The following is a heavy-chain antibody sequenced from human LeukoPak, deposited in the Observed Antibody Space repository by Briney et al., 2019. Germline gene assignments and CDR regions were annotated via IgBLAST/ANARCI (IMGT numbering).Heavy chain of an antibody. Sequence: SQTLSLTCTVSGGSISSGGYYWSWARQHPGEGLEWIGYIYYSGSTYYNPSLKSRVTISVDTSKNQFSLKLSSVTAADTAVYYCARRPYSSCWYYFDYWGQGTLVTVSS. CDR3: ARRPYSSCWYYFDY. CDR2: IYYSGST. D-gene: IGHD6-13*01. J-gene: IGHJ4*02. V-gene: IGHV4-31*03. CDR1: GGSISSGGYY.